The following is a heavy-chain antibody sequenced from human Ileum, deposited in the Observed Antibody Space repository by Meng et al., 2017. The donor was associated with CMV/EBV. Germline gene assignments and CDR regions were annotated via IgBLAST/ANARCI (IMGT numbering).Heavy chain of an antibody. CDR3: AKAGSGGRYFDS. V-gene: IGHV6-1*01. Sequence: SWDSISVDKVAWTWIRWAPSRGLEWLGRSYYRSMWFTVYPEFVKSRMTINSDTSRNQFYLQLNYVTPGDTAVYCCAKAGSGGRYFDSWGPGTLVTVSS. CDR2: SYYRSMWFT. CDR1: WDSISVDKVA. J-gene: IGHJ4*02. D-gene: IGHD6-19*01.